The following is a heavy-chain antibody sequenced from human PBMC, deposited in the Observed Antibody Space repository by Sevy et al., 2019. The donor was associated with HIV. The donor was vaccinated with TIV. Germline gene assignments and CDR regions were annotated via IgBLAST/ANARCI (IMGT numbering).Heavy chain of an antibody. CDR1: GASICSNGYY. V-gene: IGHV4-39*01. J-gene: IGHJ4*02. Sequence: SETLSLTCTVSGASICSNGYYWGWIRQPPGKGLEWIASINYSGSNFYNPSLKSRVTISADTSKNQFSLTLSSVTAADSSIYYCVGPKLTYTNGWHYSDYWGQGTVVTVSS. CDR3: VGPKLTYTNGWHYSDY. CDR2: INYSGSN. D-gene: IGHD6-19*01.